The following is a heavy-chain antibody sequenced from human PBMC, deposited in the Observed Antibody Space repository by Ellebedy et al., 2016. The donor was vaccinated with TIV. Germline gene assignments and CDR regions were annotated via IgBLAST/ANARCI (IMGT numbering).Heavy chain of an antibody. CDR3: ARGPYLSAPPDY. V-gene: IGHV4-31*03. CDR2: IYYSGST. J-gene: IGHJ4*02. Sequence: SETLSLXXTVSGGSISSGGYYWSWIRQHPGKGLEWIGYIYYSGSTYYNPSLKSRVTISVDTSKNQFSLKLSSVTAADTAVYYCARGPYLSAPPDYWGQGTLVTVSS. CDR1: GGSISSGGYY. D-gene: IGHD2/OR15-2a*01.